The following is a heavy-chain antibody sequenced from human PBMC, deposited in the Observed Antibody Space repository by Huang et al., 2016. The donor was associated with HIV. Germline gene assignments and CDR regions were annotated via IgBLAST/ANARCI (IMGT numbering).Heavy chain of an antibody. Sequence: QVQLQESGPGLVKPSETLSLTCNVSGGSINSHYWSWIRQSAGRGREWIGSILDSGDTNYNPSLNSRVSISVDTSKNQFSLALTSVTAADTAMYYCTSENPFDFWGQGILVTVSS. CDR1: GGSINSHY. CDR3: TSENPFDF. V-gene: IGHV4-59*11. J-gene: IGHJ4*02. CDR2: ILDSGDT.